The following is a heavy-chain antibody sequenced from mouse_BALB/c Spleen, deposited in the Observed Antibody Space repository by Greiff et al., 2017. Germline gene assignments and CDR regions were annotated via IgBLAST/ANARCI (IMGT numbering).Heavy chain of an antibody. Sequence: EVQGVESGPDLVKPGASVKISCKASGYSFTGYYMHWVKQSHGKSLEWIGRVNPNNGGTSYNQKFKGKAILTVDKSSSTAYMELRSLTSEDSAVYYCARWDYRYDDPFDYWGQGTTLTVSS. J-gene: IGHJ2*01. CDR2: VNPNNGGT. D-gene: IGHD2-14*01. V-gene: IGHV1-26*01. CDR1: GYSFTGYY. CDR3: ARWDYRYDDPFDY.